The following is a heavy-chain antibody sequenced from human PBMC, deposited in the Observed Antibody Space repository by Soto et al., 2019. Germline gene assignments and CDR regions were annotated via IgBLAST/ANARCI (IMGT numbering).Heavy chain of an antibody. V-gene: IGHV4-34*01. CDR1: GGSFSGYY. CDR2: INHSGST. J-gene: IGHJ4*02. D-gene: IGHD4-17*01. CDR3: ARSYGDYINFDY. Sequence: PSETLSLTCAVYGGSFSGYYWSWILQPPGKGLEWIGEINHSGSTNYNPSLKSRVTISVDTSKNQFSLKLSSVTAADTAVYYCARSYGDYINFDYWGQGTLVTVSS.